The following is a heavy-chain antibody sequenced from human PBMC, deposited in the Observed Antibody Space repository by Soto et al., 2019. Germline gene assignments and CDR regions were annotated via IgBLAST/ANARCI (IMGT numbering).Heavy chain of an antibody. CDR1: GGSISSGGYY. J-gene: IGHJ4*02. Sequence: QVQLQESGPGLVKPSQTLSLTCTVSGGSISSGGYYWSWIRQHPGKGLEWIGYIYYSGSTYYNPSLKRRVTISIDTSKNQFALTLSSVTAADTAVYYCARTGDRRSPPRNFDYWGQGTLVTVSS. CDR2: IYYSGST. V-gene: IGHV4-31*03. CDR3: ARTGDRRSPPRNFDY. D-gene: IGHD2-21*02.